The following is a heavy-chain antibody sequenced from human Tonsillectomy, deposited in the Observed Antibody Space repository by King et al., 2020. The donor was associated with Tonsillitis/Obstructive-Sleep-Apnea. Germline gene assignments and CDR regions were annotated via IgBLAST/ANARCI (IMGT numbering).Heavy chain of an antibody. CDR2: IKQDGREK. CDR1: GFSFGNYW. Sequence: VQLVESGGGLVQPGGSLRVSCAASGFSFGNYWMNWVRPAPGKGREWGAKIKQDGREKYYVDPVKGRFTISRGTAKNSLYLQMNRLRAEDTALYYCARGTYDGYDHFDYWGQGTLVTVSS. D-gene: IGHD5-12*01. J-gene: IGHJ4*02. V-gene: IGHV3-7*04. CDR3: ARGTYDGYDHFDY.